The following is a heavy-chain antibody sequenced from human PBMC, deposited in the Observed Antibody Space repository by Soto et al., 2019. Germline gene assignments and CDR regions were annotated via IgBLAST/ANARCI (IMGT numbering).Heavy chain of an antibody. Sequence: GASVKVSCKASGYTFTGYYMHWVRQAPGQGLEWMGWINPNSGGTNYAQKFQGWVTMTRDTSISTAYMELSRLRSDDTAVYYCARAVTDTIFGVVKAYGMDVWGQGTTVTVSS. D-gene: IGHD3-3*01. CDR2: INPNSGGT. J-gene: IGHJ6*02. V-gene: IGHV1-2*04. CDR3: ARAVTDTIFGVVKAYGMDV. CDR1: GYTFTGYY.